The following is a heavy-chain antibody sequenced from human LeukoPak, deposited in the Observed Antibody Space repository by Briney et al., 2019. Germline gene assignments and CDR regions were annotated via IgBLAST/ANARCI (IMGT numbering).Heavy chain of an antibody. CDR1: GFTFSSYA. J-gene: IGHJ4*02. CDR2: IWYDGSNK. V-gene: IGHV3-33*08. CDR3: ARDLHGFDY. Sequence: GGSLRLSCAASGFTFSSYAMIWVRQAPGKGLEWVAVIWYDGSNKYYADSVKGRFTISRDNSKNTLYLQMNSLRAEDTAVYYCARDLHGFDYWGQGTLVTVSS.